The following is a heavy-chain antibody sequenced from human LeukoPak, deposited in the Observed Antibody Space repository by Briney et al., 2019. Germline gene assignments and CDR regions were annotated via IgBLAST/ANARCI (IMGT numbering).Heavy chain of an antibody. D-gene: IGHD2-2*02. V-gene: IGHV3-7*01. CDR1: AFTFSSYW. CDR3: PRGWGDCSSVSCYTGGDVFDV. J-gene: IGHJ3*01. CDR2: IKQVGKEK. Sequence: PGGSLRLSCAASAFTFSSYWMGWVRQAPGKGLEWVANIKQVGKEKYYVDSVKGRFTISRDNAKHSLFLQMTCLRADDTAVYYCPRGWGDCSSVSCYTGGDVFDVWGQGTLVTVSS.